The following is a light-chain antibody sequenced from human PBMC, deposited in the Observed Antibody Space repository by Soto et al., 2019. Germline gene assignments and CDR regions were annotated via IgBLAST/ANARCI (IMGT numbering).Light chain of an antibody. V-gene: IGKV1-5*03. CDR2: KAS. J-gene: IGKJ1*01. Sequence: DIQMTQSPSALSASVGDTVTITCRASQSVDTCLAWYQQKPGKAPHLLIYKASRLETGVPSRFSGSGSVTDYTLTITGLKPDDFATYYCHQFYRYPWTFGQGTKVEI. CDR1: QSVDTC. CDR3: HQFYRYPWT.